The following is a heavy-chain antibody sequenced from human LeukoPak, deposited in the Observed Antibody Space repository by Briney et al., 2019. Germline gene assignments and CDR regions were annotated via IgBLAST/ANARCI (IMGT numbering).Heavy chain of an antibody. CDR3: ARGITPDYYDSSGYYSYYFDY. Sequence: SVKVSCKASGGTFSSYTISWVRQAPGQGLEWMGRIIPILGIANYAQKFQGRVTITADKSTSTAYMEPSSLRSEDTAVYYCARGITPDYYDSSGYYSYYFDYWGQGTLVTVSS. CDR2: IIPILGIA. D-gene: IGHD3-22*01. CDR1: GGTFSSYT. J-gene: IGHJ4*02. V-gene: IGHV1-69*02.